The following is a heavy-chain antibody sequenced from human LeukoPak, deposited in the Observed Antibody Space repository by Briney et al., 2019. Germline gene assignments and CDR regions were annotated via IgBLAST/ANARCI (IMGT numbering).Heavy chain of an antibody. J-gene: IGHJ1*01. CDR2: TNTDGSST. CDR3: YGANAEH. V-gene: IGHV3-74*03. CDR1: GFTFSSYW. Sequence: GGSLSLPCAASGFTFSSYWMHWVRQAPGKGLVWVSGTNTDGSSTMYADSVKGRFTIARDNAKNTLYLQMNSLRAEDTAVYYCYGANAEHWGQGTLLTVSS. D-gene: IGHD4-17*01.